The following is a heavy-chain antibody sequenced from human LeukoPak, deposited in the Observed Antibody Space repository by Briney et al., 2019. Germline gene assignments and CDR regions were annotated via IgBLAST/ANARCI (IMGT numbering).Heavy chain of an antibody. J-gene: IGHJ4*02. V-gene: IGHV3-21*04. D-gene: IGHD2-2*01. CDR2: ISSSSSYI. CDR3: AKDSGYCSSTSCYDFDY. CDR1: GFTFSSYS. Sequence: GGPLRLSCAASGFTFSSYSMNWVRQAPGKGLEWVSSISSSSSYIYYADSVKGRFTISRDNAKNPLYLQMNSLRAEDTAVYYCAKDSGYCSSTSCYDFDYWGQGTLVTVSS.